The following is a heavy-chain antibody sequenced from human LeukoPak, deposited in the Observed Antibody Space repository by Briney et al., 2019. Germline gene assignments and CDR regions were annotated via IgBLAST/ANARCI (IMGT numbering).Heavy chain of an antibody. Sequence: SVKVSCKASGGTFSSYAIGWVRQAPGQGLEWMGGIIPIFGTANYAQKFQGRVTITADESTSTAYMELSSLRSEDTAVYYCASSGYSSSWYYFDYWGQGTLVTVSS. J-gene: IGHJ4*02. CDR2: IIPIFGTA. D-gene: IGHD6-13*01. CDR1: GGTFSSYA. V-gene: IGHV1-69*01. CDR3: ASSGYSSSWYYFDY.